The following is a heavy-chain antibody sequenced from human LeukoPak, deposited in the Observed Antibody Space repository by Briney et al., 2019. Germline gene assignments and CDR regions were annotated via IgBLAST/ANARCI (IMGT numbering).Heavy chain of an antibody. D-gene: IGHD6-19*01. CDR1: GFTFSSYA. CDR2: ISYDGSNK. V-gene: IGHV3-30-3*01. Sequence: PGGSLRLSCAASGFTFSSYAMPWVRQAPGKGLEWVAVISYDGSNKYYADSVKGRFTISRDSSKNTLYLQMNSPRAEDTAVYYCARGGYSSGWFGLDYWGQGTLVTVSS. J-gene: IGHJ4*02. CDR3: ARGGYSSGWFGLDY.